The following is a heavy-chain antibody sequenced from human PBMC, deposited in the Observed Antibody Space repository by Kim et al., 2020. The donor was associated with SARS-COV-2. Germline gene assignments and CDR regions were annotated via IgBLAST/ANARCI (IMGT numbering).Heavy chain of an antibody. Sequence: GGSLKLSCAASGFTFSSYGMHWVRQAPGKGLEWVAVIWYDGSNKYYADSVKGRFTISRDNSKNTLYLQMNSLRAEDTAVYYCARGQEGYSGPVHGLEDWGQGTLVTVSS. V-gene: IGHV3-33*01. CDR2: IWYDGSNK. D-gene: IGHD5-12*01. CDR3: ARGQEGYSGPVHGLED. CDR1: GFTFSSYG. J-gene: IGHJ4*02.